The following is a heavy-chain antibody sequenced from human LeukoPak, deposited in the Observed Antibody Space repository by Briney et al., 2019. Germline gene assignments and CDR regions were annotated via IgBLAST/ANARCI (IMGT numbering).Heavy chain of an antibody. CDR1: GFTFSSYG. J-gene: IGHJ4*02. CDR2: IWHDGSAE. CDR3: ARDSRGGWSGYFDL. D-gene: IGHD5-24*01. V-gene: IGHV3-33*07. Sequence: GGSLRLSCAASGFTFSSYGMYWVRQAPGKGLEWLAVIWHDGSAEFYADAVRGRFPISRDDSRNTVYLQMTSLRAEDTALYYCARDSRGGWSGYFDLWGQGTLVTVSS.